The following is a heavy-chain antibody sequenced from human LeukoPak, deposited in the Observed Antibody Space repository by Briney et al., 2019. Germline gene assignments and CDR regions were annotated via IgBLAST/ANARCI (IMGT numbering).Heavy chain of an antibody. J-gene: IGHJ3*02. CDR3: ARIGAVAGPRGAFDI. V-gene: IGHV1-69*13. D-gene: IGHD6-19*01. Sequence: ASVKVSCKASGGTFSSYAISWVRQAPGQGLEWMGGIIPIFGTANYAQKFQGRVTITADESTSTAYMELSSPRSEDTAVYYCARIGAVAGPRGAFDIWGQGTMVTVSS. CDR1: GGTFSSYA. CDR2: IIPIFGTA.